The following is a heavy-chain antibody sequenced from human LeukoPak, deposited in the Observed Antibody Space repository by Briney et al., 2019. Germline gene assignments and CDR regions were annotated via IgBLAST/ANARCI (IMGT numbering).Heavy chain of an antibody. CDR2: TYTSGST. CDR3: ALGYSPYYYYMDV. Sequence: SETLSLTCSVSRGSISSYYWSWVRQPAGKGLEWIGRTYTSGSTNYNPSLKSRVTMSVDTSKNQFSLKLSSVTAADTALYYCALGYSPYYYYMDVWGKGTTVTISS. V-gene: IGHV4-4*07. CDR1: RGSISSYY. D-gene: IGHD2-21*01. J-gene: IGHJ6*03.